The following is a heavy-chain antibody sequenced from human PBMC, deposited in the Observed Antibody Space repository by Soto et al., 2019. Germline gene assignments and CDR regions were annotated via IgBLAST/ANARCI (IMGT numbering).Heavy chain of an antibody. CDR2: INSDGSST. J-gene: IGHJ4*02. D-gene: IGHD3-3*01. CDR1: GFTFSSYW. CDR3: AKMSDFWSGSPTYHFDY. Sequence: GGSLILSCAASGFTFSSYWMHLVRQAPGKGLVWVSRINSDGSSTSYADSVKGRFTISRDNAKNTLYVQMNSLRAEDTAVYYCAKMSDFWSGSPTYHFDYWGQGTQVTVSS. V-gene: IGHV3-74*01.